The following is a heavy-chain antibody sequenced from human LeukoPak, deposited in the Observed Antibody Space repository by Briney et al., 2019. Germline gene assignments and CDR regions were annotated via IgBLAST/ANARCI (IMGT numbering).Heavy chain of an antibody. CDR2: ISGDGGST. CDR1: GFTFDDYA. Sequence: GGSLRLSCAASGFTFDDYAMHWVRQAPGKGLEWVSLISGDGGSTYYADSVKGRFTISRDNSKNSLYLQMNSLRTEDTALYYCAKAPETYGDFHLRGYYYGMDVWGQGPTVTVSS. J-gene: IGHJ6*02. CDR3: AKAPETYGDFHLRGYYYGMDV. D-gene: IGHD4-17*01. V-gene: IGHV3-43*02.